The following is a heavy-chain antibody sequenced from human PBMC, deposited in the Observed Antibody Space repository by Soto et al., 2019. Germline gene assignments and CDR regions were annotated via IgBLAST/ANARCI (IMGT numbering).Heavy chain of an antibody. CDR3: AKDCSGSSCFSGY. CDR1: GFTFSSYV. CDR2: ITNGGGGA. Sequence: EVHLLESGGGLVQPGGSLRLSCAASGFTFSSYVMSWVRQAPGKGLEWVSSITNGGGGAYYADYVKGRFTISRDNSKNTLYLQMNSLRSVDTDVYDCAKDCSGSSCFSGYWGQGTLVTVSS. J-gene: IGHJ4*02. V-gene: IGHV3-23*01. D-gene: IGHD2-15*01.